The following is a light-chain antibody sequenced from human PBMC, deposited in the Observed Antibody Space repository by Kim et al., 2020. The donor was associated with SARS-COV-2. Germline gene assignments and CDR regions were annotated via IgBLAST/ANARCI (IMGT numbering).Light chain of an antibody. V-gene: IGKV3-15*01. CDR1: QSISSK. CDR3: QQYDTWPQYT. J-gene: IGKJ2*01. CDR2: GAS. Sequence: EMVMTQSPDTLSVSPGERATLSCMASQSISSKLAWYQQRPGQPPRLLIYGASTRATGIPARFSGSGSGTEFTLTISSLQSEDFAVYYCQQYDTWPQYTFGQGTKLEI.